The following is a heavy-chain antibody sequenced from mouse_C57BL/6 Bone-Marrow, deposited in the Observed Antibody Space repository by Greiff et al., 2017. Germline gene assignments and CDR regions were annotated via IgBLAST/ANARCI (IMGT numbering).Heavy chain of an antibody. CDR1: GYTFTSYW. J-gene: IGHJ3*01. CDR2: IDPSDSYT. D-gene: IGHD2-3*01. Sequence: QVQLQQPGAELVKPGASVKLSCKASGYTFTSYWMQWVKQRPGQGLEWIGEIDPSDSYTNYNQKFKGKATLTVDTSSSTAYMRLSGLTSEVAAVFYFARGWRPWFAYWGQGTLVTVSA. CDR3: ARGWRPWFAY. V-gene: IGHV1-50*01.